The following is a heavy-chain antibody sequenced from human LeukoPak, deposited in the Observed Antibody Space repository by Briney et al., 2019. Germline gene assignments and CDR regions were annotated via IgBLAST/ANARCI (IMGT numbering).Heavy chain of an antibody. D-gene: IGHD7-27*01. Sequence: ASVKVSCKASGYTFTSYDFNWVRQATGQRPEWMGWMSPNSGDTGYAQKFQDRVTMTRNTSISTAYMELSSLRSDDTAVYYCTRGPPNWGYDYWGPGTLVTVSS. CDR1: GYTFTSYD. CDR2: MSPNSGDT. J-gene: IGHJ4*02. V-gene: IGHV1-8*01. CDR3: TRGPPNWGYDY.